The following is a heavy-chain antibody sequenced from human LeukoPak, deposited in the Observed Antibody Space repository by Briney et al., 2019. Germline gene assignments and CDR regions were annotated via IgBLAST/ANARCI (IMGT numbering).Heavy chain of an antibody. CDR2: VSSDGTT. Sequence: SETLSLTCSVSGDSVTSSYWNWIRQPPGKGLEWIGYVSSDGTTSYTPSLRSRVIMSVDRAKNDFSLILTSVTAADTATYYCARLDCVLEGCYNHWGRGILVTLFS. CDR3: ARLDCVLEGCYNH. D-gene: IGHD2-15*01. J-gene: IGHJ4*02. CDR1: GDSVTSSY. V-gene: IGHV4-59*08.